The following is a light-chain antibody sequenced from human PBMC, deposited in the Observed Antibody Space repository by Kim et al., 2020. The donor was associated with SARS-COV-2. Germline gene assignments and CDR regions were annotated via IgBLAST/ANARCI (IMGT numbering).Light chain of an antibody. CDR1: ESVSGW. V-gene: IGKV1-5*01. Sequence: DILLTQSPATLSASVGDRATLSCRASESVSGWVAWYQQKPGKAPRVVIFDASKLYNGIPARFSGSGSGTEFTLTISSLQPDDVATYYCQQYGSYSRTVGQGTKVDI. CDR3: QQYGSYSRT. CDR2: DAS. J-gene: IGKJ1*01.